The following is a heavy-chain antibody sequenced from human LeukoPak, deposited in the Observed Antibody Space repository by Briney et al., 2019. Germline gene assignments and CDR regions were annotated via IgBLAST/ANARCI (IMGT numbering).Heavy chain of an antibody. J-gene: IGHJ4*02. V-gene: IGHV3-13*01. Sequence: HPGGSLRLSCAASGFTFSSYDMHWVRQATGKGLEWVSAIGTAGDTYYPGSVKGRFTISRENAKNSLYLQMNSLRAGDTAVYYCARGGGGYDPFDYWGQGTLVTVSS. CDR3: ARGGGGYDPFDY. CDR1: GFTFSSYD. CDR2: IGTAGDT. D-gene: IGHD5-12*01.